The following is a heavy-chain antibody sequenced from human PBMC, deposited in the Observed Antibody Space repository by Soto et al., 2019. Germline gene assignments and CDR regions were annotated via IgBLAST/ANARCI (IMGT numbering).Heavy chain of an antibody. V-gene: IGHV1-69*13. CDR2: IIPVFRTA. CDR3: ARGLVVVPAAEINFDY. J-gene: IGHJ4*02. Sequence: SVKVSCKXSEGTFSSYAISWVRQAPGQGLEWMGRIIPVFRTANYAQRFQDRVTITADDSTSTAFMELSSLKSEDTAVYYCARGLVVVPAAEINFDYWGQGTPVTVSS. D-gene: IGHD2-2*01. CDR1: EGTFSSYA.